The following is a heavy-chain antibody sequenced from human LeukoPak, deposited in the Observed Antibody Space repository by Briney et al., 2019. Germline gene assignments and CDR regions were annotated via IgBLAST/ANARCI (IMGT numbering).Heavy chain of an antibody. D-gene: IGHD3-22*01. CDR2: IKEDGSEE. CDR3: ARDWLAGNPYHAFDL. Sequence: PGGSLRLSCAASGFTFSSYWMSWVRQAPGKGLECVANIKEDGSEEYYVDSVKGRFSISRDNAKNSLYLQMNCLRAEDTAVYYCARDWLAGNPYHAFDLWGKGTMVTVSS. J-gene: IGHJ3*01. V-gene: IGHV3-7*01. CDR1: GFTFSSYW.